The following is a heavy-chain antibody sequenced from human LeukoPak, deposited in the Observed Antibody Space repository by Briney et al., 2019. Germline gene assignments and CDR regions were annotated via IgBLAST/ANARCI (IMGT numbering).Heavy chain of an antibody. CDR3: AREGYCSSTSCLNTWIQLWSYLDY. CDR2: ISYDGSNK. CDR1: GFTFSSYA. Sequence: GGSLRLSCAASGFTFSSYATHWVRQAPGKGLEWVAVISYDGSNKYYADSVKGRFTISRDNSKNTLYLQMNSLRAEDTAVYYCAREGYCSSTSCLNTWIQLWSYLDYWGQGTLVTVST. D-gene: IGHD2-2*01. V-gene: IGHV3-30-3*01. J-gene: IGHJ4*02.